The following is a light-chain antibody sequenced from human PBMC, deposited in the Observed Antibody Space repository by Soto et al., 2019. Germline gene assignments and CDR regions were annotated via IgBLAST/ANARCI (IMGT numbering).Light chain of an antibody. J-gene: IGKJ4*01. Sequence: EIVLTQSPATLSLSPGERATLSCRASQSISSYLAWYQQKPGQAPRLLIYDASNRATGIPARFSGSGSGTGFTLTILSLEPDDWAVYYCQHRNSWPLTFGGGTKVEFK. CDR2: DAS. V-gene: IGKV3-11*01. CDR1: QSISSY. CDR3: QHRNSWPLT.